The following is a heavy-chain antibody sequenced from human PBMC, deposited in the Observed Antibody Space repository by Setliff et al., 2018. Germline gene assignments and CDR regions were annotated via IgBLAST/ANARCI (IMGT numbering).Heavy chain of an antibody. CDR1: GFTFSNCW. Sequence: GGSLRLSCAASGFTFSNCWVSWVRQAPGKGLEWVASIKPDSSEKYYVDSVKGRFTISRDNAKSSLYLQISSLRVEDTAVYYCVRDKDKDFDFWGQGTLVTVSS. CDR2: IKPDSSEK. CDR3: VRDKDKDFDF. V-gene: IGHV3-7*03. J-gene: IGHJ4*02.